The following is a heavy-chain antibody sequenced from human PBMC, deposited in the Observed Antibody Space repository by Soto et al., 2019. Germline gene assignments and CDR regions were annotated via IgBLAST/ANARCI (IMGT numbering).Heavy chain of an antibody. D-gene: IGHD1-26*01. CDR2: ISAYNDNT. Sequence: QVQLVQSGAEVKKPGASVKVSCKASGYTFTTYGINWVRQAPGQGLEWMGWISAYNDNTNYAQKLQGRVTMTKDTSTSTAYMDLRSLRSDDTAVYYCAMYIGLYPWTFDMWGQGTMVTVSS. J-gene: IGHJ3*02. CDR3: AMYIGLYPWTFDM. CDR1: GYTFTTYG. V-gene: IGHV1-18*01.